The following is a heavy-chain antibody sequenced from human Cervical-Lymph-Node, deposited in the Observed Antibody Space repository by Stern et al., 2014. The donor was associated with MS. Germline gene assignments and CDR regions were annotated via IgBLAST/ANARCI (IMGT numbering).Heavy chain of an antibody. V-gene: IGHV1-69*02. CDR3: ARFSRPGNAFDT. Sequence: QVQLVQSGAEVKKPGSSVKVSCRSSGGTFTSYTVSWVRQAPGQGLEWMGRIMPITGITSYAQNFQDRVTITADESTGTVYMELSGLRSEDTAVYYCARFSRPGNAFDTWGQGTVVTVSS. D-gene: IGHD2-2*01. CDR2: IMPITGIT. J-gene: IGHJ3*02. CDR1: GGTFTSYT.